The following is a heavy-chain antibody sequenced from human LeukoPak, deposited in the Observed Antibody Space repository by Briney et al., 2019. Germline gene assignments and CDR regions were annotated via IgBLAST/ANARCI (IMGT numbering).Heavy chain of an antibody. Sequence: PSGTLSLTCTVSGGSISSYYWSWIRQPPGKGLEWIGYIYYSGSTNYNPSLKSRVTISVDTSKNQFSLKLSSVTAADTAVYYCAKGFRGANNDAFDIWGQGTMVTVSS. CDR2: IYYSGST. V-gene: IGHV4-59*01. J-gene: IGHJ3*02. CDR1: GGSISSYY. D-gene: IGHD3-10*01. CDR3: AKGFRGANNDAFDI.